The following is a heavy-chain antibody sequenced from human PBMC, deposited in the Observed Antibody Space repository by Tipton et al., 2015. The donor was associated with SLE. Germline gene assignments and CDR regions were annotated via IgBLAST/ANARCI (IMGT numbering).Heavy chain of an antibody. Sequence: TLSLTCTVSDGPISNFHCSWIRQSPGKGLEWIGNIYYSGSTNYNPSLKSRVSISVDRSKNQFYLNLSSVTAADTAVYYCAREPIVLVVYSRYYYYGMDVWGQGTTVTVSS. D-gene: IGHD2-8*02. CDR1: DGPISNFH. CDR2: IYYSGST. J-gene: IGHJ6*02. CDR3: AREPIVLVVYSRYYYYGMDV. V-gene: IGHV4-59*12.